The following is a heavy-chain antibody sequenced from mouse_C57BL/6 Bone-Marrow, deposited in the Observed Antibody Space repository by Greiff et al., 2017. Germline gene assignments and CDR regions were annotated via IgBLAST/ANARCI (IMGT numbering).Heavy chain of an antibody. V-gene: IGHV5-6*01. CDR3: ARQLRLRGDY. D-gene: IGHD3-2*02. CDR1: GFTFSSYG. J-gene: IGHJ4*01. Sequence: EVKLMESGGDLVKPGGSLKLSCAASGFTFSSYGMSWVRQTPDKRLEWVATISSGGSYTYYPDSVKGRFTISRDNATNTLYLQMSSLKSEDTAMYYCARQLRLRGDYWGQGTSVTVSS. CDR2: ISSGGSYT.